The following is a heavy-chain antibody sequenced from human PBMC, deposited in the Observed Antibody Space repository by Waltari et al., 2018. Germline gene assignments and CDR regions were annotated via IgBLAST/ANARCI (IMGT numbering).Heavy chain of an antibody. D-gene: IGHD3-22*01. CDR3: ARDLRDYYDSSGLFDY. CDR2: IYHSGST. CDR1: GGSISSSTW. Sequence: QVQLQESGPGLVTPSGTLSLTCAVSGGSISSSTWWSWVRQPPGKGLEWIGEIYHSGSTNYNPSLKSRVTISVDKSKNQFSLKLSSVTAADTAVYYCARDLRDYYDSSGLFDYWGQGTLVTVSS. V-gene: IGHV4-4*02. J-gene: IGHJ4*02.